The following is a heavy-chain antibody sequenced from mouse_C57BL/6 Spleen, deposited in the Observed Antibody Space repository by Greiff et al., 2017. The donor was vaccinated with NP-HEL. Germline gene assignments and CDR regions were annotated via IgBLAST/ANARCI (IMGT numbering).Heavy chain of an antibody. V-gene: IGHV1-53*01. CDR3: ASPPPVVEDWFAY. Sequence: QVQLQQPGTELVKPGASVKLSCKASGYTFTSYWMHWVKQRPGQGLEWIGNINPSNGGTNYNEKFKSKATLTVDKSSSTAYMQLSSLASEDSAVYYCASPPPVVEDWFAYWGQGTLVTVSA. D-gene: IGHD1-1*01. CDR1: GYTFTSYW. J-gene: IGHJ3*01. CDR2: INPSNGGT.